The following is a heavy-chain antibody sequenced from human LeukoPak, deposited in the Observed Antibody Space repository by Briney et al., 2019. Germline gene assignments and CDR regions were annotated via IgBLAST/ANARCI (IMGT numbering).Heavy chain of an antibody. CDR3: AKQRAGRYDILTGYYRPHYFDY. V-gene: IGHV3-30*18. D-gene: IGHD3-9*01. CDR2: ISYDGSNK. Sequence: GGSLRLSCAASGFTFSSYGMHWVRQAPGKGLEWVAVISYDGSNKYYADSVKGRFTISRDNYKNTLYLQMNSLRAEDTAVYYCAKQRAGRYDILTGYYRPHYFDYWGQGTLVTVSS. CDR1: GFTFSSYG. J-gene: IGHJ4*02.